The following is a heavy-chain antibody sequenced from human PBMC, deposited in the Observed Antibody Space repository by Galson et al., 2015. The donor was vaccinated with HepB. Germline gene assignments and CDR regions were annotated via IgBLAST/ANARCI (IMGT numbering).Heavy chain of an antibody. D-gene: IGHD1-26*01. CDR2: IKEDESER. J-gene: IGHJ4*02. CDR1: GFTFDDYA. CDR3: ARPYSTSQYSGSYLY. Sequence: SLRLSCAASGFTFDDYAMHWVRQAPGKGLEWVAKIKEDESERYYVDSVEGRFTISRDNTKSSVYLQMDNLRAEDTAVYYCARPYSTSQYSGSYLYWGQGTLVTVSS. V-gene: IGHV3-7*01.